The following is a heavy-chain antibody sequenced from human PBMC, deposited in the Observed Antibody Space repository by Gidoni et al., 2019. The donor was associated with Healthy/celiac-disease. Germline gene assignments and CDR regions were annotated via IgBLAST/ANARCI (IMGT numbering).Heavy chain of an antibody. V-gene: IGHV4-4*07. D-gene: IGHD2-21*02. J-gene: IGHJ6*02. Sequence: QVQLQESGPGLVKPSETLSLTCTVSGGSISSYYWSWIRQPAGTGLEWIGRIYTSGSTNYNPSLKSRVTMSVDTSKNQFSLKLSSVTAADTAVYYCAREAYCGGDCYSSYYYYGMDVWGQGTTVTVSS. CDR1: GGSISSYY. CDR3: AREAYCGGDCYSSYYYYGMDV. CDR2: IYTSGST.